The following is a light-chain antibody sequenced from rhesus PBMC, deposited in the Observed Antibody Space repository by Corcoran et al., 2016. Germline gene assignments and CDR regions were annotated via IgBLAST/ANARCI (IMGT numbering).Light chain of an antibody. CDR1: QGIRSS. J-gene: IGKJ2*01. Sequence: DIQMTQSPSSLSASIGDTVTIPCRASQGIRSSLNWFPHKPGRAPKLLIYAASTLESGVPSRFSGSGSGTQFTLTINSLQPEDFATYYCLQHFSFPHSFGQGTKVEIK. CDR2: AAS. V-gene: IGKV1-28*01. CDR3: LQHFSFPHS.